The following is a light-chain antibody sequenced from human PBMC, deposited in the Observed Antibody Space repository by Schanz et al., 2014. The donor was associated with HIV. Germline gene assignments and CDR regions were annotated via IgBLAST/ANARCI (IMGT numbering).Light chain of an antibody. CDR1: SSDVGGYNY. Sequence: QSALTQPPSASGSPGQSVTISCTGTSSDVGGYNYVSWYQQHPGKAPKLMIYEVSKRPSGVPDRFSGSKSGNTASLTVSGLQAEDEADYYCSSKRSGDTTPVVFGSGTKLTVL. CDR2: EVS. CDR3: SSKRSGDTTPVV. J-gene: IGLJ1*01. V-gene: IGLV2-8*01.